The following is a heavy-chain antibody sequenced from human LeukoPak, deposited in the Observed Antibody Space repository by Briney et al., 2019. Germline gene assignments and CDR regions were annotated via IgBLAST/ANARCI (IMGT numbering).Heavy chain of an antibody. V-gene: IGHV4-39*01. CDR3: ARRTGVAARSYYMDV. CDR1: GGSISSSSYY. D-gene: IGHD6-6*01. Sequence: SETLSLTCTVSGGSISSSSYYWGWIRQPPGKGLEWIGSIYYSGSTYYNPSLKSRVTISVDTSKNQFSLKLSSVTAADTAVYYCARRTGVAARSYYMDVWGKGTTVTVSS. CDR2: IYYSGST. J-gene: IGHJ6*03.